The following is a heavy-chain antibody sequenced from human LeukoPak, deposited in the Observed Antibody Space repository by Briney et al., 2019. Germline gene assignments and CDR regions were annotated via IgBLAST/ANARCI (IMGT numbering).Heavy chain of an antibody. CDR3: ARDQGDYGDHRYFDR. Sequence: SETLSLTCTVSGASTNHYCWNWIRQPAGKGLEWIGRISRSGDTNYNPSLKSRVTMSVDASKKQLQFSLRLSSVTAADTAVYYCARDQGDYGDHRYFDRWGQGTLVTVSS. J-gene: IGHJ4*02. CDR1: GASTNHYC. CDR2: ISRSGDT. D-gene: IGHD4-17*01. V-gene: IGHV4-4*07.